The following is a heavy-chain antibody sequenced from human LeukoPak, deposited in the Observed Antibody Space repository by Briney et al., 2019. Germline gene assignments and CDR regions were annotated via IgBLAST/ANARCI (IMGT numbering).Heavy chain of an antibody. CDR3: VRSLEKFRTRDY. J-gene: IGHJ4*02. CDR2: IKQDGSEQ. CDR1: GFIFGAYW. V-gene: IGHV3-7*01. Sequence: PGGSLRLSCAASGFIFGAYWMTWVRQAPGKGLEWVANIKQDGSEQYYMDSVKGRFTISRDNAKKSLFLQMNSLTAEDTALYDCVRSLEKFRTRDYWGQGTLVTVSS. D-gene: IGHD3-16*01.